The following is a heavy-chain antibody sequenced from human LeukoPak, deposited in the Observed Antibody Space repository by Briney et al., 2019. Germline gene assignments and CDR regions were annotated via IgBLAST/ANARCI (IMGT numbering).Heavy chain of an antibody. J-gene: IGHJ5*02. CDR3: ARHSGSYSAYWFDP. CDR2: IDPSDSYT. CDR1: GYSFTNYW. D-gene: IGHD1-26*01. V-gene: IGHV5-10-1*01. Sequence: GESLKISCKGSGYSFTNYWISWVRQMPGKGLEWMGRIDPSDSYTSYSPSFQGHVIISADNSVSTAYLQWSSLKASDTAMYYCARHSGSYSAYWFDPWGQGTLVTVSS.